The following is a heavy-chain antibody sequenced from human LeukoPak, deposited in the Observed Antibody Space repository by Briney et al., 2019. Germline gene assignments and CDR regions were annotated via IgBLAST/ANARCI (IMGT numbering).Heavy chain of an antibody. V-gene: IGHV3-23*01. CDR3: TKDPLDY. J-gene: IGHJ4*02. Sequence: TGGSLRLSCAASGFTFSNAWMSWVRQAPGKGLEWVSGISGSAGGTFYSDSVRGRFTISRDSPKNTLYLQMNSLRVEDTAVYYCTKDPLDYWGQGTLVTVSS. CDR1: GFTFSNAW. CDR2: ISGSAGGT.